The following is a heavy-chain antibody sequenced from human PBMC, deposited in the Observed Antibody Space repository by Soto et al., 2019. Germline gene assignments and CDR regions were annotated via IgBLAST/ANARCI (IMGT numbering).Heavy chain of an antibody. CDR3: ARPARGGSRHAFDV. Sequence: GESLKISCKASGYKFTTFWLNWVRQTPGKGLEWLGRIDPTDSFTNYSPPFEGHVTISVDRSISTAYLQWNSLQASDTAIYYCARPARGGSRHAFDVWGQGTTVTVSS. J-gene: IGHJ3*01. V-gene: IGHV5-10-1*01. CDR2: IDPTDSFT. D-gene: IGHD2-15*01. CDR1: GYKFTTFW.